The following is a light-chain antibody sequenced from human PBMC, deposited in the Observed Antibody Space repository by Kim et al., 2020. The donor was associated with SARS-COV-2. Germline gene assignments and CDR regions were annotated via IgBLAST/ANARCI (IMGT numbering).Light chain of an antibody. J-gene: IGLJ2*01. Sequence: SYELTQPPSASVSPGQTARITCSEYQLGDKHVYWYQQKSGQSPRLVISQSDQRPSGIPDRFSGSNSGNTATLTISGAQAGDEADYYCQAWVSGVVFGGGTKLTVL. CDR3: QAWVSGVV. CDR1: QLGDKH. V-gene: IGLV3-1*01. CDR2: QSD.